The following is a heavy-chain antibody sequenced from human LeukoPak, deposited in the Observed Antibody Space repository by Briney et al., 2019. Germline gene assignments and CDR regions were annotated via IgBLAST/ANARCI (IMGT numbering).Heavy chain of an antibody. J-gene: IGHJ6*04. D-gene: IGHD3-10*01. CDR3: ARIYGSGSYNKWYV. Sequence: SETLSLTCTVSGGSMSSYYWNWVRQPPGTGLEWIGSIYYSGSTYYNPSLKSRVTISVDTSKNQFSLKLTSVTAADTAVYYCARIYGSGSYNKWYVWGKGTTVTVSS. CDR2: IYYSGST. V-gene: IGHV4-39*07. CDR1: GGSMSSYY.